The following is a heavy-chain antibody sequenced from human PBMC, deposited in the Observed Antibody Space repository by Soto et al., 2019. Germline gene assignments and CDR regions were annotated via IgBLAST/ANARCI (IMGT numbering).Heavy chain of an antibody. CDR3: ARAGGGYDILTGYSD. V-gene: IGHV1-8*01. CDR1: GYTFTSYD. D-gene: IGHD3-9*01. J-gene: IGHJ4*02. Sequence: ASVKVSCKASGYTFTSYDINWVRQATGQGLEWMGWMNPNSGNTGYAQKFQGRVTMTRNTSISTAYMELSSLRSEDTAVYYCARAGGGYDILTGYSDWGKGTLVNVSS. CDR2: MNPNSGNT.